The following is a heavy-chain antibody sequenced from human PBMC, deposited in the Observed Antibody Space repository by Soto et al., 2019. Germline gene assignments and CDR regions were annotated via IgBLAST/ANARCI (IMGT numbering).Heavy chain of an antibody. CDR2: IYYSGST. CDR3: QVSRRQPNDAFDI. D-gene: IGHD1-1*01. CDR1: GGSISSGDYY. J-gene: IGHJ3*02. Sequence: QVQLQESGPGLVKPSQTLSLTCTVSGGSISSGDYYWGWIRQPPGKGLEWIGYIYYSGSTYYNPSLKSRVTISVDTSKNQFSLKLISVTAADTAVYYCQVSRRQPNDAFDIWGQGTMVTVSS. V-gene: IGHV4-30-4*01.